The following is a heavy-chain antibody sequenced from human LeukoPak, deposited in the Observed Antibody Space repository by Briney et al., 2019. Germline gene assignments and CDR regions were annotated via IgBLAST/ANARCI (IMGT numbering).Heavy chain of an antibody. V-gene: IGHV5-51*01. D-gene: IGHD1-1*01. Sequence: GESLKISCQGSGYSFATYWIGWVRQMPGKGLEWMGIIYPGDSDTRYSPSFQGQVTISADRSISTAYLQWSSLKASDTAMYYCAQRTGSDAFDIWGQGTMVTVSS. J-gene: IGHJ3*02. CDR2: IYPGDSDT. CDR1: GYSFATYW. CDR3: AQRTGSDAFDI.